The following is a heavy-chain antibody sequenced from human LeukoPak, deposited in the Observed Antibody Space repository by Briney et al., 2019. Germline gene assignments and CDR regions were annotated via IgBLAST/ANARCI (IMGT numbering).Heavy chain of an antibody. CDR3: ARGIRRPPTYDSSGYYKLDYYGMDV. CDR1: GGSISSYY. CDR2: IYYSGST. Sequence: SETLSLICTVSGGSISSYYWSWIRQPPGKGLEWIGYIYYSGSTNYNPSLKSRVTISVDTSKNQFSLKLSSVTAADTAVYYCARGIRRPPTYDSSGYYKLDYYGMDVWGQGTTVTVSS. J-gene: IGHJ6*02. D-gene: IGHD3-22*01. V-gene: IGHV4-59*01.